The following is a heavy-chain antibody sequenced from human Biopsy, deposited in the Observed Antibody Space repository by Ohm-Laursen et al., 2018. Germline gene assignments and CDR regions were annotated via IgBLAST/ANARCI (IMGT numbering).Heavy chain of an antibody. CDR2: IIPILHVP. CDR3: ARERGGYKRTDY. CDR1: GGTLITYA. J-gene: IGHJ4*02. Sequence: SSVKVSCKASGGTLITYAISWVRQAPGQGLEWMGRIIPILHVPTYAQSFQGRVTISADKSTSTAYMELRSLRSDDTAVYYCARERGGYKRTDYWGQGTLVTVSS. V-gene: IGHV1-69*04. D-gene: IGHD5-24*01.